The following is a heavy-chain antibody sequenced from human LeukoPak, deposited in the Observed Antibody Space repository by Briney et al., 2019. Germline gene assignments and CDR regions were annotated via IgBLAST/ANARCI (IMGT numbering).Heavy chain of an antibody. CDR2: ISYDGSNK. V-gene: IGHV3-30*18. CDR1: GFTFSSYG. J-gene: IGHJ4*02. CDR3: AKERSRFLEWLFDY. Sequence: PGGSLRLSCAASGFTFSSYGMHWVRQAPGKGLEWVAVISYDGSNKYYADSVKGRFTISRDNSKNTLYLQMNSLRAEDTAVYYCAKERSRFLEWLFDYWGQGTLVTVSS. D-gene: IGHD3-3*01.